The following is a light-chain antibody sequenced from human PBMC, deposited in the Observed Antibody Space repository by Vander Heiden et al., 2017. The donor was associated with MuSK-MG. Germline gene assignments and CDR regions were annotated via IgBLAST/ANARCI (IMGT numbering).Light chain of an antibody. Sequence: DIQMTQSPSTLSASVGDRVTITCRASQSISSWLAWYQQKPGKAPKLLIYKASSLESGVPSRFSGSGSGTEFTLTISSLQPDDCATYYCQPYNSYSVTFGQGTKLEIK. J-gene: IGKJ2*01. CDR1: QSISSW. V-gene: IGKV1-5*03. CDR3: QPYNSYSVT. CDR2: KAS.